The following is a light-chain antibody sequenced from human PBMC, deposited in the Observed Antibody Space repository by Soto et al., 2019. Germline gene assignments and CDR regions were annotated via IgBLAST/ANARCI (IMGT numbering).Light chain of an antibody. J-gene: IGKJ4*01. CDR3: NQRYSWPLP. CDR2: DAS. CDR1: QSVNNY. Sequence: EIVLTQSPATLSLSPGERATLSCRASQSVNNYLAWYQQKPGQTPRLLIYDASKRATGIPARFSGSGSGTDFTLTIRSLAPEDFAVYYCNQRYSWPLPFGGGTKVDNK. V-gene: IGKV3-11*01.